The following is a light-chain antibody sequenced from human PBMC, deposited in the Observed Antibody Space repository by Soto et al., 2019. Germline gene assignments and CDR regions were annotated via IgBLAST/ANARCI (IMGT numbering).Light chain of an antibody. CDR2: GAS. Sequence: EIVLTQSPGTLSLSPGERATLSCRASQSVSSSYLAWYQQKPGQAPRLLIYGASSRATGIPDRFSGSGSGTDFTLTISRLESEDFAVYYCQQYGASPITFGQGARLEIK. CDR1: QSVSSSY. V-gene: IGKV3-20*01. CDR3: QQYGASPIT. J-gene: IGKJ5*01.